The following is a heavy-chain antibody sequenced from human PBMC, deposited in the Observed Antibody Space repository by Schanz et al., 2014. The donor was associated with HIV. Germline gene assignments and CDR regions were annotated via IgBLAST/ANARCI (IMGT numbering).Heavy chain of an antibody. CDR3: ARGFLMGRDYDYILGSSRYAAWFDP. J-gene: IGHJ5*02. CDR2: INHSGST. D-gene: IGHD3-16*01. CDR1: GGSFSGYF. Sequence: QVQLQQWGAGLLKPSETLSLTCAVYGGSFSGYFWAWIRQPPGKGLEWIGEINHSGSTNYNPSLKSRVTISVDPSKNHFSLKLVSVTAADTAVYYCARGFLMGRDYDYILGSSRYAAWFDPWGQGTLVTVSS. V-gene: IGHV4-34*01.